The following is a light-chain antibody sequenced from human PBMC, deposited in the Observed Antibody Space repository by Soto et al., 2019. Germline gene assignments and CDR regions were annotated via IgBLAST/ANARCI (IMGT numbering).Light chain of an antibody. CDR1: QSISTN. V-gene: IGKV1-39*01. CDR2: AAS. J-gene: IGKJ4*01. CDR3: QQYYSYPPA. Sequence: DIQMTQSPSSLSASVGDRVTITCRASQSISTNLNWYHQKPGKAPDLLIYAASSLQSGVPPRFSGSGSGTDFTLTISCLQSEDFATYYCQQYYSYPPAFGGGTKVDIK.